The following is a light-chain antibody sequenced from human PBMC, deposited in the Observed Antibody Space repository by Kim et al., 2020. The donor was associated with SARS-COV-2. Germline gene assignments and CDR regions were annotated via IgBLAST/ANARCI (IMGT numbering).Light chain of an antibody. CDR2: GAS. Sequence: EILLTQSPATLPLSPGERATPSCRASQSVGSDYLAWYQQKPGQSPRLLSYGASSRATGIPDRFSGSGSGTDFTLTISRLEPEYFAVYYCQQYGSSPYSFGQGTKLEI. V-gene: IGKV3-20*01. J-gene: IGKJ2*03. CDR3: QQYGSSPYS. CDR1: QSVGSDY.